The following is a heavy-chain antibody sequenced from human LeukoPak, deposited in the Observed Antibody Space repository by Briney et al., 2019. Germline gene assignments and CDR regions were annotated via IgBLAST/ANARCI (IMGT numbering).Heavy chain of an antibody. Sequence: GGSLRLSCAASRFTFSSYWMSWVRQAPGKGLEWVANIKLDGSEKSYVDSVKGRFTISRDNAKSSLYLQMNSLRVEDTAVYYCARDTWRAVAGTSTYYYTGMDAWGQGTTVTVSS. CDR2: IKLDGSEK. CDR3: ARDTWRAVAGTSTYYYTGMDA. CDR1: RFTFSSYW. V-gene: IGHV3-7*03. J-gene: IGHJ6*02. D-gene: IGHD6-19*01.